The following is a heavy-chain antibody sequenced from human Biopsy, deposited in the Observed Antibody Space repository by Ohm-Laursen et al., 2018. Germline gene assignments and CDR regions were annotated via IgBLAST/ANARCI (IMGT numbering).Heavy chain of an antibody. D-gene: IGHD1-26*01. V-gene: IGHV3-21*01. CDR3: AKGLYSGSYYYDS. CDR1: GFTLSDYN. Sequence: LRLSCSASGFTLSDYNMIWVRQAPGKGLGWVSSISSTSSHINYADSVKGRFTISRDNSKNTVDLQMNSLRAEDTAVYYCAKGLYSGSYYYDSWGQGTLVTVSS. J-gene: IGHJ4*02. CDR2: ISSTSSHI.